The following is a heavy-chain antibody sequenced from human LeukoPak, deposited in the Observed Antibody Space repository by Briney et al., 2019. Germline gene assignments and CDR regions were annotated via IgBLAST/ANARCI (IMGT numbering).Heavy chain of an antibody. Sequence: GASVKVSCKASGYTSTSYDINWVRQATGQGLEWMGWMNPNSGNTGYAQKFQGRVTITRNTSISTAYMELSRLRSDDTAVYYCARVLTDSSGWHGGFDYWGQGTLVTVSS. CDR1: GYTSTSYD. CDR2: MNPNSGNT. D-gene: IGHD6-19*01. J-gene: IGHJ4*02. CDR3: ARVLTDSSGWHGGFDY. V-gene: IGHV1-8*03.